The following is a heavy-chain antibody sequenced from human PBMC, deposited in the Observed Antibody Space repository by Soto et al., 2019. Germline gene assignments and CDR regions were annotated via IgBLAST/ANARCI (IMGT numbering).Heavy chain of an antibody. CDR1: GGSISSGGDY. J-gene: IGHJ6*02. V-gene: IGHV4-31*03. Sequence: QVQLQESGPGLVKPSQTLSLTCTVSGGSISSGGDYWNWIRQHPGKGLEWIGYIYYSGSTYYNPSLKSRVTLSVDTSKNHFSRKLSSVTAADTAVYYCARATPYYYYGMDVWGQGTTVTVSS. CDR3: ARATPYYYYGMDV. CDR2: IYYSGST. D-gene: IGHD2-15*01.